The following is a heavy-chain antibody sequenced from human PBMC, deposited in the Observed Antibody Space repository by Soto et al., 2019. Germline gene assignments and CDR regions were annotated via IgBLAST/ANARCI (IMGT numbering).Heavy chain of an antibody. Sequence: GGSLRLSCAAAGFTFSRYGMHWGRQAPGKGLEWVAVIWYDGSNKYYADSVKGRFTISRDNSKNTLYLQMNSLRAEDTAVYYCARDMYYYDAPHRGMDVWGKGTTVTVSS. CDR2: IWYDGSNK. CDR1: GFTFSRYG. V-gene: IGHV3-33*01. CDR3: ARDMYYYDAPHRGMDV. J-gene: IGHJ6*04. D-gene: IGHD3-22*01.